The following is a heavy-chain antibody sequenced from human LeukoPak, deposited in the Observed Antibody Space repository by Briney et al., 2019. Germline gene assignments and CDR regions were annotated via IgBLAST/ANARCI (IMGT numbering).Heavy chain of an antibody. CDR3: AREKGYSSGWYDAFDI. CDR2: INLSGGST. J-gene: IGHJ3*02. Sequence: GASVKVSCKASGYTFTSYYMHWVRQAPGQGLEWMGIINLSGGSTSYAQKFQGRVTMTRDTSTSTVYMELSSLRSEDTAVYYCAREKGYSSGWYDAFDIWGQGTMVTVSS. D-gene: IGHD6-19*01. V-gene: IGHV1-46*01. CDR1: GYTFTSYY.